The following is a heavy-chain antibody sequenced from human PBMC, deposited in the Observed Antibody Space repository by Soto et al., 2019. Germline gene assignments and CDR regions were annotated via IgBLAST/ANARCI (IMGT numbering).Heavy chain of an antibody. D-gene: IGHD2-2*01. J-gene: IGHJ5*02. CDR2: ISHSGST. V-gene: IGHV4-30-2*01. CDR1: GGSRPSGYSS. Sequence: TLPLTCSVSGGSRPSGYSSWNYVRQPPGKGLEWIAYISHSGSTYYNPSLNGRVTVSVDSSKNQFSLKLDSVSPPHTAISYCVSESAPSAPNYFDTCVPRTLDTVSP. CDR3: VSESAPSAPNYFDT.